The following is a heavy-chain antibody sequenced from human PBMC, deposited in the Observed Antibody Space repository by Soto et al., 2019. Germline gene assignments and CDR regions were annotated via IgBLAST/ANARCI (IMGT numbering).Heavy chain of an antibody. CDR2: IYYSGST. J-gene: IGHJ5*02. Sequence: SETLSLTCTVSGGSISSSSYYWGWIRQPPGKGLEWIGSIYYSGSTYYNPSLKSRVTISVDTSKNQFSLKLSSVTAADTAVYYCARSVSITMIVVKDWFDPWGQGTLVTVSS. V-gene: IGHV4-39*01. D-gene: IGHD3-22*01. CDR1: GGSISSSSYY. CDR3: ARSVSITMIVVKDWFDP.